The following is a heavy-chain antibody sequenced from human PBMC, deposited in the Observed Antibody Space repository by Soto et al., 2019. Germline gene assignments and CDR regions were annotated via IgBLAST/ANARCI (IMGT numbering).Heavy chain of an antibody. Sequence: PSETLSLTCTVSGGSISSYYWSWIRQPPGKGLEWIGYIYYSGSTNYNPSLKSRVTISVDTSKNQFSLKLSSVTAADTAVYYCARGGCSSTSCYHNYYYGMDVWGQGTTVTVSS. CDR1: GGSISSYY. CDR2: IYYSGST. CDR3: ARGGCSSTSCYHNYYYGMDV. J-gene: IGHJ6*02. V-gene: IGHV4-59*01. D-gene: IGHD2-2*01.